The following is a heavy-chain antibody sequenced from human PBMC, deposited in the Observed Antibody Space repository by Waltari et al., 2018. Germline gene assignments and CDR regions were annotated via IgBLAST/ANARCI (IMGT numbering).Heavy chain of an antibody. Sequence: EVQLVQSGAEVKKPGATVKISCKASGYTFTDYYMHWVQQAPGKGLEWMGRVDPEDGETIDAEKFQGRVTITADTSTDTAYMELSSLRSEDTAVYYCATDRYYYDSSGYYSQNFFDYWGQGTLVTVSS. CDR3: ATDRYYYDSSGYYSQNFFDY. J-gene: IGHJ4*02. CDR1: GYTFTDYY. D-gene: IGHD3-22*01. V-gene: IGHV1-69-2*01. CDR2: VDPEDGET.